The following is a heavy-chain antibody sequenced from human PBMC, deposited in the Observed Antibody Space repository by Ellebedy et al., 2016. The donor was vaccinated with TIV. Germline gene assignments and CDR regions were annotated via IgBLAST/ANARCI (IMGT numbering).Heavy chain of an antibody. V-gene: IGHV3-30*03. Sequence: GESLKISCSGSGFIFRSYAMHWVRQVPGQGLEWLAVISYDGNHKYYADSVKGRFTISRDNSKNTVFLQMNSLRREDTAVYYCARDNRQQVIVIEHWGQGTPLTVSS. CDR2: ISYDGNHK. CDR3: ARDNRQQVIVIEH. CDR1: GFIFRSYA. J-gene: IGHJ4*02. D-gene: IGHD2-21*01.